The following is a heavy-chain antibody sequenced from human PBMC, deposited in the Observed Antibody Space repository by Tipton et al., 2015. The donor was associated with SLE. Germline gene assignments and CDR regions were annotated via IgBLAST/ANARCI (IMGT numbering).Heavy chain of an antibody. J-gene: IGHJ3*02. D-gene: IGHD1-26*01. CDR3: ARGREWELLDAFDI. Sequence: TLSLTCTVSGGSISSHYWSWIRQPPGKGLEWIGYIYYSGSTHYNPSLKRGVTISIDTSKNQYSLKLSSVTAADTAVYYCARGREWELLDAFDIWGQGTMVTVSS. CDR2: IYYSGST. CDR1: GGSISSHY. V-gene: IGHV4-59*11.